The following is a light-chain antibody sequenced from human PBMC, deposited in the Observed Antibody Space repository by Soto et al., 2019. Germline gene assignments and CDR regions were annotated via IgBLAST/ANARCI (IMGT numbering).Light chain of an antibody. CDR1: QGISSA. J-gene: IGKJ4*01. CDR2: VAS. Sequence: AIPLTQSPSSLSASVGDRVTITCRASQGISSALAWYQQKPGRAPRLLISVASSLESGVPSRFSGSGSGTDVTLTISSLQPEDFATYYCHQFNGYPLTFGGGTKVEIK. V-gene: IGKV1-13*02. CDR3: HQFNGYPLT.